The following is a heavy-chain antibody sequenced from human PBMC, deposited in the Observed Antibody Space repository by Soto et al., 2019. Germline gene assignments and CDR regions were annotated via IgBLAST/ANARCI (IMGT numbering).Heavy chain of an antibody. CDR3: ARAPKVSGSSQTRPDF. J-gene: IGHJ4*02. CDR2: ISQSGHT. Sequence: SETLSLTCSIYSGSFSGYYWSWVRQPPGKGLEWIGEISQSGHTNYSPSLKSRVSISIDTSKKQFSLNLASVSAADTAVYYCARAPKVSGSSQTRPDFWGQGTLVTVSS. D-gene: IGHD6-6*01. V-gene: IGHV4-34*01. CDR1: SGSFSGYY.